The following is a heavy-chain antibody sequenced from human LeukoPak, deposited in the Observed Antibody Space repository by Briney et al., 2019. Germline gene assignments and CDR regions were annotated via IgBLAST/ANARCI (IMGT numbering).Heavy chain of an antibody. Sequence: ASVKVSCKASGYTFTGYYMHWVRQAPGQGLEWMGWINPNSGGTNYAQKFQGRVTMTKDTSISTAYMELSRLRSDDTAVYYCARETTVTTNFDYWGQGTLVTVSS. CDR1: GYTFTGYY. V-gene: IGHV1-2*02. CDR2: INPNSGGT. J-gene: IGHJ4*02. D-gene: IGHD4-17*01. CDR3: ARETTVTTNFDY.